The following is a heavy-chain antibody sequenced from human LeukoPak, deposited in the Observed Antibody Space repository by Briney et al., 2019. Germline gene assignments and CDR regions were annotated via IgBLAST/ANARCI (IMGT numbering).Heavy chain of an antibody. D-gene: IGHD3-22*01. CDR2: ISAYNGNT. Sequence: GASVKVSCKASGYTFTSYGISWVRQAPGQGLEWMGWISAYNGNTNYAQKLQGRVTMTTDTSTSTAYMELRSLRSDDTAVYYCARVDYYGSSGPTGYWGQGTLVTVSS. V-gene: IGHV1-18*01. CDR3: ARVDYYGSSGPTGY. CDR1: GYTFTSYG. J-gene: IGHJ4*02.